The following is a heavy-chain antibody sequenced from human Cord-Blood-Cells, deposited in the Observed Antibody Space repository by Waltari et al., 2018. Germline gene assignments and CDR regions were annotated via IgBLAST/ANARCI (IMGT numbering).Heavy chain of an antibody. Sequence: QVQLQQWGAGLLKPSETLSLTCAVYGRSFSGYSWSWIRQPPGKGLEWIGEINHSGSTNYNPSLKSRVTISVDTSKNQFSLKLSSVTAADTAVYYCARLIRQLVDYWGQGTLVTVSS. D-gene: IGHD6-6*01. CDR1: GRSFSGYS. J-gene: IGHJ4*02. V-gene: IGHV4-34*01. CDR2: INHSGST. CDR3: ARLIRQLVDY.